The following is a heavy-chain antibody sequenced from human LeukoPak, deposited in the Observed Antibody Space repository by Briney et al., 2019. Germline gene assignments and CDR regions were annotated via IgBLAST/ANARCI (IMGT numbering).Heavy chain of an antibody. J-gene: IGHJ4*02. CDR1: GYTFTSYD. CDR2: MNPNSGNT. Sequence: ASVKVSCKASGYTFTSYDINWVRQATGQGLEWMGWMNPNSGNTGYAQKLQGRVTMTRNTSISTAYMELSSLRSEDTAVYYCVRGSAETAKAPIFYWGQGTLVTVSS. V-gene: IGHV1-8*01. D-gene: IGHD5-18*01. CDR3: VRGSAETAKAPIFY.